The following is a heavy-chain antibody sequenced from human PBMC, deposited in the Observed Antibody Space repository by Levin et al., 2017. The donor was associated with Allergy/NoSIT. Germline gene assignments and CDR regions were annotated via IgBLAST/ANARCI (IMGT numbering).Heavy chain of an antibody. J-gene: IGHJ4*02. CDR1: GFIFDDYA. D-gene: IGHD3-10*01. V-gene: IGHV3-43D*03. Sequence: PGGSLRLSCAASGFIFDDYAMHWVRQAPGKGLEWVSLVSWDGGSAYYADSVKGRFTISRDNSKNSLYLQMHTLRAEDTALYYCAKDKLSHEPAGIDYWGQGTLVTVSS. CDR3: AKDKLSHEPAGIDY. CDR2: VSWDGGSA.